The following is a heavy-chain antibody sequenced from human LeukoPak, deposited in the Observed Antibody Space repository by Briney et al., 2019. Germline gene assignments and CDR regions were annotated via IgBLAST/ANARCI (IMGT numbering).Heavy chain of an antibody. J-gene: IGHJ6*02. CDR2: ISSSSSYI. CDR3: ARDNWNDWFRLYYYYGMDV. D-gene: IGHD1-20*01. Sequence: GRSLRLSCAASGFTPGFTFSSYSMNWVRQAPGKGLEWVSSISSSSSYIYYADSVKGRFTISRDNAKNSLYLQMNSLRAEDTAVYYCARDNWNDWFRLYYYYGMDVWGQGTTVTVSS. V-gene: IGHV3-21*01. CDR1: GFTPGFTFSSYS.